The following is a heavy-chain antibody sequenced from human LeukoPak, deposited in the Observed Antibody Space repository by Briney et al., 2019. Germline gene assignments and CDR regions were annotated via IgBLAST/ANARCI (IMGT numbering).Heavy chain of an antibody. CDR2: ISGSGGST. CDR3: ARTYYYDA. CDR1: RFTFSIYA. D-gene: IGHD3-22*01. J-gene: IGHJ5*02. Sequence: PGGSLRLSCSASRFTFSIYAMSWVRQAPGKGLEWVSSISGSGGSTYYADSVKGRFTISRDNSKTTLYLRVNSLRAEDTAVYYCARTYYYDAWGQGTLVTVSS. V-gene: IGHV3-23*01.